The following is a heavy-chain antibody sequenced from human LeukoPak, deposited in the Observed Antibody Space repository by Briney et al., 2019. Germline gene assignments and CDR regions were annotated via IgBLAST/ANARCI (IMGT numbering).Heavy chain of an antibody. CDR1: GGSISSGDYY. CDR3: AREGAGATHDY. V-gene: IGHV4-30-4*01. Sequence: SETLSLTCTVSGGSISSGDYYWSWIRQPPGKGLEWIGYIYYSGSTYYNPSLKSRVTISVDTSKNQFSRKLSSVTAADTAVYYCAREGAGATHDYWGQGTLVTVSS. J-gene: IGHJ4*02. CDR2: IYYSGST. D-gene: IGHD1-26*01.